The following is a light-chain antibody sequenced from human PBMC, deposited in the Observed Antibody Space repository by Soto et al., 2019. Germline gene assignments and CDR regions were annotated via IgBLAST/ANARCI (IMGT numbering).Light chain of an antibody. CDR2: GNS. CDR1: SSNIGAGYD. Sequence: QSLLTQPPSVSGAPGQRVTISCTGSSSNIGAGYDVHWYQQLPGTAPKLLIYGNSNRPSGVPDRFSGSKSGTSASLAITGLQAEDEADYYCQSYDSSLSGFYVFGTGTKVTV. J-gene: IGLJ1*01. CDR3: QSYDSSLSGFYV. V-gene: IGLV1-40*01.